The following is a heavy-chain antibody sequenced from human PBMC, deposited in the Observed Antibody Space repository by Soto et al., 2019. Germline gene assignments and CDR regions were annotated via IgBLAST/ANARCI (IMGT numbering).Heavy chain of an antibody. V-gene: IGHV4-34*01. D-gene: IGHD6-25*01. Sequence: SETLSLTCAVYGGSFSGYYWSWIRQPPGKGLEWIGEINHRGSTNYNPSLKRRVTISVDTPKNQFSLKLNSVSAADTAVYYCARGSRVKIPAASGRDYYYHGLDVWGQGTAVTVSS. CDR2: INHRGST. CDR1: GGSFSGYY. CDR3: ARGSRVKIPAASGRDYYYHGLDV. J-gene: IGHJ6*02.